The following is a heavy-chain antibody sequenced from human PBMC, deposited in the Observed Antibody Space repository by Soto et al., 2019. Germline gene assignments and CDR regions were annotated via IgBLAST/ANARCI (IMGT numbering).Heavy chain of an antibody. CDR2: IYYSGST. D-gene: IGHD3-22*01. CDR3: ARHLGQRGQIVVENNAFDI. J-gene: IGHJ3*02. CDR1: GGSISSSSYY. Sequence: SETLSLTCTVSGGSISSSSYYWGWIRQPPGKGLEWIGSIYYSGSTYYNPSLKSRVTISVDTSKNQFSLKLSSVTAADTAVYYCARHLGQRGQIVVENNAFDIWGQGTMVTVSS. V-gene: IGHV4-39*01.